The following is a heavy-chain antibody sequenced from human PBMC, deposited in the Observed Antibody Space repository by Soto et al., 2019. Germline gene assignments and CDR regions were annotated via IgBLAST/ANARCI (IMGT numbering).Heavy chain of an antibody. D-gene: IGHD3-3*01. J-gene: IGHJ4*02. CDR2: IYWNDDK. V-gene: IGHV2-5*01. CDR1: GFSLSTSGVG. CDR3: AHRRTGYYDFWSGYYGSEIFDY. Sequence: QITLKESGPTLVKPTQTLTLTCTFSGFSLSTSGVGVGWIRQPPGKALEWLALIYWNDDKRYSPSLKSRLTITKDTSKNQVVLTMTNMDPVDTATYYCAHRRTGYYDFWSGYYGSEIFDYWGQGTLVTVSS.